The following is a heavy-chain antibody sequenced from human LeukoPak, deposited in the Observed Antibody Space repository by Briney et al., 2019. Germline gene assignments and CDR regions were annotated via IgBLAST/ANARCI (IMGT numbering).Heavy chain of an antibody. D-gene: IGHD6-13*01. V-gene: IGHV4-38-2*02. CDR2: IYHSGST. Sequence: KPSETLSLTCTVSGYSISSGYYWGWIRPPPGKGLEWIGSIYHSGSTYYNPSLKSRVTISVDTSKNQFSLKLSSVTAADTAVYYCAREGSIRYSSSWYGVTHYWGQGTLVTVSS. CDR1: GYSISSGYY. J-gene: IGHJ4*02. CDR3: AREGSIRYSSSWYGVTHY.